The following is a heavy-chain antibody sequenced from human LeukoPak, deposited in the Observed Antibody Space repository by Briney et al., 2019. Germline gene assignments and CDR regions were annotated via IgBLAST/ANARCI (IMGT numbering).Heavy chain of an antibody. V-gene: IGHV3-23*01. CDR1: GFTFSRYA. CDR3: AKAGSSSWYLDY. D-gene: IGHD6-13*01. CDR2: ISGSGDGRAGIT. J-gene: IGHJ4*02. Sequence: PGGSLRLSCAASGFTFSRYAMSWVRQAPGKGLEWVSAISGSGDGRAGITYYADSVKGRFTISRDNSENTLFLQMNSLRGEDTAVYYCAKAGSSSWYLDYWGQGTLVTVSS.